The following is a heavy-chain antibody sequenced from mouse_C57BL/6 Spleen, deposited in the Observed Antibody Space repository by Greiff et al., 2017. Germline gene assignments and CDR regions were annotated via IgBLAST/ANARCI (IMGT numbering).Heavy chain of an antibody. V-gene: IGHV5-17*01. D-gene: IGHD1-1*01. J-gene: IGHJ1*03. Sequence: DVHLVESGGGLVKPGGSLKLSCAASGFTFSDYGMHWVRQAPEKGLEWVAYISSGSSTIYYADTVKGRFTISRDNAKNTLFLQMTSLRSEDTAMYYCANSYGSSFYWYFDVWGTGTTVTVSS. CDR2: ISSGSSTI. CDR3: ANSYGSSFYWYFDV. CDR1: GFTFSDYG.